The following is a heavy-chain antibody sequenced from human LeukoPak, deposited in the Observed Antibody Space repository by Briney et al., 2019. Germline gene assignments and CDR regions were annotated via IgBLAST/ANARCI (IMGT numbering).Heavy chain of an antibody. J-gene: IGHJ6*02. Sequence: ASVKVSCKASGYTFARYYMHWVRQAPGQGLEWMGWINPNSGGTNSAQKFQGRVSMTRDTSISTAHMELSRLTSDDTAVYYCASYPGTVAPGGMDVWGQGTTVTVSS. D-gene: IGHD2-2*01. CDR1: GYTFARYY. CDR3: ASYPGTVAPGGMDV. V-gene: IGHV1-2*02. CDR2: INPNSGGT.